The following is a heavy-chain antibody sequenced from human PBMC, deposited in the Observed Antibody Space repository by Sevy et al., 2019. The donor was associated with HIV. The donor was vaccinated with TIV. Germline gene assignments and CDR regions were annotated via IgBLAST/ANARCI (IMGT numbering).Heavy chain of an antibody. CDR1: GLPLSNYW. V-gene: IGHV3-7*01. D-gene: IGHD3-10*01. Sequence: GGSLRLSCAVSGLPLSNYWMTWVRQAPGKGLEWVANIKRDGSEKRYVDSVKGRFTISRDNAKRSLYLQMDRLRAEDTAVYYCARDFYYYVDSWGQGSLVTVSS. CDR3: ARDFYYYVDS. CDR2: IKRDGSEK. J-gene: IGHJ4*02.